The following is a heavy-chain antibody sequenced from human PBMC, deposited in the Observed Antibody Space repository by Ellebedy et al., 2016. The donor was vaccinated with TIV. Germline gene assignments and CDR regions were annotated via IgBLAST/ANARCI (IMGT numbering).Heavy chain of an antibody. CDR1: GASISHW. J-gene: IGHJ3*01. D-gene: IGHD3-10*01. CDR3: ARHYLLSSTFDL. V-gene: IGHV4-4*02. CDR2: INHDGRT. Sequence: MPSETLSLTCAVSGASISHWSSWVRQPLGKGLEWIGEINHDGRTNYNPSLRSRVTISLDRSKNQFSLEVTSVTAADTALYYCARHYLLSSTFDLWGQGTMVTVSS.